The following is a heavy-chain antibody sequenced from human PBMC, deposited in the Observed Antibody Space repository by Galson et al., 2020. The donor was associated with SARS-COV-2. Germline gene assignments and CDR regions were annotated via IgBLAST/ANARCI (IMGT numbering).Heavy chain of an antibody. CDR3: ASPESSSSGDLDY. Sequence: GGSLRLSCVASGFTFNSHAMSWVRQAPGKGLEWVSYISSSSSTIYYADSVKGRFTISRDNAKNSLYLQMNSLRDEDTAVYYCASPESSSSGDLDYWGQGTLVTVSS. V-gene: IGHV3-48*02. J-gene: IGHJ4*02. CDR2: ISSSSSTI. D-gene: IGHD6-6*01. CDR1: GFTFNSHA.